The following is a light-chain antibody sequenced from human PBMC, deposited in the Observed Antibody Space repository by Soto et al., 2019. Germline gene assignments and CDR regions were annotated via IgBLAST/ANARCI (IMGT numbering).Light chain of an antibody. J-gene: IGLJ2*01. CDR1: SPNVGSNY. CDR2: RNN. V-gene: IGLV1-47*01. Sequence: QSVLTQPPSASGTPGQRVTISCSGGSPNVGSNYVYWYQQLPGRAPKLLIYRNNQRPSGVPDRFSGSKSVTLASLAISGLRSEDEADYHCAAWDDSLRAVVFGGGTKLTVL. CDR3: AAWDDSLRAVV.